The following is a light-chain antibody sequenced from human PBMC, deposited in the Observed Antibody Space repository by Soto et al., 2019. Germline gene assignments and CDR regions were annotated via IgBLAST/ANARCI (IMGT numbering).Light chain of an antibody. CDR2: EVS. J-gene: IGLJ3*02. CDR1: SSDVGGYNY. CDR3: SSYTSSSTLRM. Sequence: QSALTQPASVSGCPGQSITISCTGTSSDVGGYNYVSWYQQHPGKAPKLMIYEVSNRPSGVSNRFSGSKSGNTASLTISGLQAEDEADYYCSSYTSSSTLRMFGGGTKVTVL. V-gene: IGLV2-14*01.